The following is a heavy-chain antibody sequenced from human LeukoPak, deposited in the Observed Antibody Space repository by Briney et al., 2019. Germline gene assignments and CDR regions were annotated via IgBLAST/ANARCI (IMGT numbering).Heavy chain of an antibody. CDR1: GGSISIHY. D-gene: IGHD3-9*01. Sequence: SETLSLTCTVSGGSISIHYWNWIRQPPGKGLEWIGHISYSGSTNYNPSLKSRVTISVDTSKNHYSLKLSSVTAADTAVYYCARLSDRILGSYYFDYWGQGTLVTVSS. J-gene: IGHJ4*02. CDR3: ARLSDRILGSYYFDY. CDR2: ISYSGST. V-gene: IGHV4-59*08.